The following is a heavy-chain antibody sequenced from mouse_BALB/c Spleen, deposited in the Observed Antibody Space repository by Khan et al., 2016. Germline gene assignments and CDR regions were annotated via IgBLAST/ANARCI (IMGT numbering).Heavy chain of an antibody. CDR3: ARDDYAWFGY. CDR1: GYSFTGYY. Sequence: VQLKESGPALVKPGASVRISCKSSGYSFTGYYMHWVKQSHGKSLEWIGRVNPDNGGTHYNQKFKDKAIITVDKPSITAYMEFRSLTSEDSAFYYCARDDYAWFGYWGQGTLVTVAA. V-gene: IGHV1-18*01. J-gene: IGHJ3*01. D-gene: IGHD2-4*01. CDR2: VNPDNGGT.